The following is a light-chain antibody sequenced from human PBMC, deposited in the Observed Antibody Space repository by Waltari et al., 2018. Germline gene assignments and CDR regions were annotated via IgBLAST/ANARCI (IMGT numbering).Light chain of an antibody. CDR1: KLGDKY. CDR3: QAWDSSTVV. V-gene: IGLV3-1*01. Sequence: SYDLTQPPSVSVSPGQTASVTCSGDKLGDKYVCWYQQKPGQSPVLVIYQDNKRPSGIPERFSGSNSRNTATLTISGTQAMDEADYYCQAWDSSTVVFGGGTKLTVL. J-gene: IGLJ2*01. CDR2: QDN.